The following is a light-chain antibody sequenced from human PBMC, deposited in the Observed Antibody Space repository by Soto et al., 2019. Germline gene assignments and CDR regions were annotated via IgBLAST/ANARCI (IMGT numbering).Light chain of an antibody. CDR2: AAS. CDR1: QNIDNH. J-gene: IGKJ5*01. CDR3: QQSSSSPPIT. V-gene: IGKV1-39*01. Sequence: DIQLTQSPSSLSASLGDSVSISCRASQNIDNHLHWYRQKSGKAPEVLIYAASTLRDGVSSRFSGSGYGTEFTLTINNLQPEDFATYYCQQSSSSPPITFDQGTRLDI.